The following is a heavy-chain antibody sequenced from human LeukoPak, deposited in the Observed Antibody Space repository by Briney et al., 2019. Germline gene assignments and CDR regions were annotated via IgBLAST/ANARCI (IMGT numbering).Heavy chain of an antibody. Sequence: GGSLRLSCAASGFTFSSYAMHWVRQAPGKGLEWVVVISYDGSNKYYADSVKGRFTISRDNSKNTLYLQMNSLRAEDTAVYYCARDTVDLLRFLEWSFDYWGQGTLVTVSS. CDR3: ARDTVDLLRFLEWSFDY. D-gene: IGHD3-3*01. V-gene: IGHV3-30*04. CDR1: GFTFSSYA. J-gene: IGHJ4*02. CDR2: ISYDGSNK.